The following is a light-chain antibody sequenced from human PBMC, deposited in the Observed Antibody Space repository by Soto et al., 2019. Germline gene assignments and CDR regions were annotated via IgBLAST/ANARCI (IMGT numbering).Light chain of an antibody. CDR3: QQYGSSPRT. CDR1: QSVSSSY. V-gene: IGKV3-20*01. CDR2: GAS. Sequence: EIGLTQSPGTLSLSPGERATLSCRASQSVSSSYLAWYQQKPGQAPRLLIYGASSRATGIPDRFSGSGSGTDFTLTISRLEPEDFAVYYCQQYGSSPRTFGQGTKVELK. J-gene: IGKJ1*01.